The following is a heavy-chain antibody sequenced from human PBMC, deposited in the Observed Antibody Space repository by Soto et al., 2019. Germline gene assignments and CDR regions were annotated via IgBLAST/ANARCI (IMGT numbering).Heavy chain of an antibody. CDR3: AIGYCSSTSCPGPFDI. V-gene: IGHV1-8*01. D-gene: IGHD2-2*01. J-gene: IGHJ3*02. CDR1: GYTFTTYE. CDR2: MDPNSGRT. Sequence: ASVKVSCKASGYTFTTYEINWVRQATGQGLEWMGWMDPNSGRTGYAQKFQGRVTMTRNTSISTAYMELSSLRSEDTAVYYCAIGYCSSTSCPGPFDIWGQGTMVTVSS.